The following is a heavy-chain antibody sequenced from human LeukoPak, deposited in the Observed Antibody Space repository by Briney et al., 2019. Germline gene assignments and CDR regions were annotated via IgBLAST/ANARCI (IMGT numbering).Heavy chain of an antibody. V-gene: IGHV1-69*05. CDR3: ARRLYYDSSGYVYNWFDP. D-gene: IGHD3-22*01. CDR2: IIPIFGTA. CDR1: GCTFSSYA. J-gene: IGHJ5*02. Sequence: EASVKVSCKASGCTFSSYAISWVRQAPGQGLEWMGRIIPIFGTANYAQKFQGRVTITTDESTSTAYMELSSLRSEDTAVYYCARRLYYDSSGYVYNWFDPWGQGTLVTVSS.